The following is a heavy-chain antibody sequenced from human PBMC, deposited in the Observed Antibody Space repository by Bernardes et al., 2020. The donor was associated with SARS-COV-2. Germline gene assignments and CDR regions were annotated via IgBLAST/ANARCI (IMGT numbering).Heavy chain of an antibody. Sequence: GSLRLSCAASGFTFSSYEMNWVRQAPGKGLEWISYISISGSTIYYADSVKGRFTISRDNAKSSLYLQMNSLRAEDTAVYYCAREGGGYCRGGACYSDVANDYWGQGTLVTVSS. CDR2: ISISGSTI. J-gene: IGHJ4*02. CDR3: AREGGGYCRGGACYSDVANDY. D-gene: IGHD2-15*01. V-gene: IGHV3-48*03. CDR1: GFTFSSYE.